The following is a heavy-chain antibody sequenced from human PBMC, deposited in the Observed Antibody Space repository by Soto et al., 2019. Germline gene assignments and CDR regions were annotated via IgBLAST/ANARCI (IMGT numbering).Heavy chain of an antibody. J-gene: IGHJ4*02. CDR1: GFTFSSFA. V-gene: IGHV3-23*01. Sequence: GGSLRLSCAASGFTFSSFAMSWVRQAPGQGLEWVSAISGGGGSTYYADSVKGRFTISRDNSASTAYMELSSLRSEDTAVYYCARDPGYSYGYNWGQGTLVTVSS. D-gene: IGHD5-18*01. CDR3: ARDPGYSYGYN. CDR2: ISGGGGST.